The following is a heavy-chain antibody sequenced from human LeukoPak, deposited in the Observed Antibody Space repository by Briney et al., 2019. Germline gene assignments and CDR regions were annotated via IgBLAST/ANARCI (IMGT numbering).Heavy chain of an antibody. CDR3: ARTYYYGSGSYYHFDY. Sequence: GESLKISCKGSGYSFTSYWIGWVRQMPGKGLEWMGIIYPGDSDTRHSPSFQGQVTISADKSISTAYLQWSSLKASDTAMYYCARTYYYGSGSYYHFDYWGQGTLVTVSS. D-gene: IGHD3-10*01. CDR2: IYPGDSDT. V-gene: IGHV5-51*01. CDR1: GYSFTSYW. J-gene: IGHJ4*02.